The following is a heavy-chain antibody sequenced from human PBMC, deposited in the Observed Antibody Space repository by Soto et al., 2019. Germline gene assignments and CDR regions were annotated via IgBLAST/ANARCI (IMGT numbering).Heavy chain of an antibody. CDR3: ARDHCSGGSSYRYYYGMDV. D-gene: IGHD2-15*01. Sequence: GASVKVSCKASGYTFTSYDINWVRQATGQGLEWMGWISAYNGNTNYAQKLQGRVTMTTDTSTSTAYMELRSLRSDDTAVYYCARDHCSGGSSYRYYYGMDVWGQGTTVTVSS. CDR2: ISAYNGNT. CDR1: GYTFTSYD. V-gene: IGHV1-18*01. J-gene: IGHJ6*02.